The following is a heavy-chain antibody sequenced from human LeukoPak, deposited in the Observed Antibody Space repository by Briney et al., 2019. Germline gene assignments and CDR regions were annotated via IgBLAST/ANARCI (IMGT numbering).Heavy chain of an antibody. CDR2: MNPNSGNT. CDR1: GYTFTSYD. CDR3: ARGLRSIITIFGVVTHNWFDP. J-gene: IGHJ5*02. V-gene: IGHV1-8*01. Sequence: ASVKVSCKASGYTFTSYDINWVRQATGQGLEWMGWMNPNSGNTGYAQKFQGRVTMTRNASISTAYMELRSLRSEDTAVYYCARGLRSIITIFGVVTHNWFDPWGQGTLVTVSS. D-gene: IGHD3-3*01.